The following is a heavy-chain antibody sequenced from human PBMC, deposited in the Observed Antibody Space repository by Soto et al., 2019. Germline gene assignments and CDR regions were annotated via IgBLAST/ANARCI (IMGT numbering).Heavy chain of an antibody. D-gene: IGHD6-13*01. CDR3: TRLSFTNPAAGNDY. V-gene: IGHV3-73*01. CDR2: IRSKANSYAT. J-gene: IGHJ4*02. CDR1: GFTFSGSA. Sequence: PGGSLRLSCAASGFTFSGSAMHWVRQASRKGLEWVGRIRSKANSYATAYAASVKGRFTISRDDSKNTAYLQMNSLKTEDTAVYYCTRLSFTNPAAGNDYWGQGTLVTVSS.